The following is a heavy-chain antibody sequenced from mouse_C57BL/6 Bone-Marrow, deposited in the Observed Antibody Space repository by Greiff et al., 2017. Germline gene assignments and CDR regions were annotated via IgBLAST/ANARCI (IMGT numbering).Heavy chain of an antibody. V-gene: IGHV1-64*01. CDR2: IHPNSGST. CDR1: GYTFTSYW. D-gene: IGHD2-3*01. J-gene: IGHJ4*01. CDR3: ARRWLLPYYYAMDY. Sequence: QVQLQQPGAELVKPGASVKLSCKASGYTFTSYWMHWVKQRPGQGLEWIGMIHPNSGSTNYNEKFKIKATLTVDKSSSTAYMQLSSLTSEDSAVYYCARRWLLPYYYAMDYWGQGTSVTVSS.